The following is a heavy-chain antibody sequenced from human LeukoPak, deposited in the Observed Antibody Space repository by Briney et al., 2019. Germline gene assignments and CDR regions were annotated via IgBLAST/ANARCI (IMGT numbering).Heavy chain of an antibody. V-gene: IGHV3-48*01. Sequence: PGGSLRLSCAASGFTFSDYSMHWVRQAPGKSLEWVSYIGISSSSISYADSVKGRFTSSRDDAENSLYLQMNSLRAGDTAVYYCAREGLPDAFDIWGQGTMVTVSS. CDR3: AREGLPDAFDI. D-gene: IGHD3/OR15-3a*01. CDR1: GFTFSDYS. J-gene: IGHJ3*02. CDR2: IGISSSSI.